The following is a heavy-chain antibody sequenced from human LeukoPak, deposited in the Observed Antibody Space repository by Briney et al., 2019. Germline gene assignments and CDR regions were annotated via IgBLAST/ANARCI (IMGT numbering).Heavy chain of an antibody. Sequence: PSGTLSLTCTVSGGSISSGDYYWSWIRQPPGKGLEWIGYIYYSGSTYYNPSLKSRVTISVDTSKNQFSLKLSSVTAADTAVYYCASLTYYYGSGSYSPPAAFDIWGQGTMVTVSS. D-gene: IGHD3-10*01. CDR2: IYYSGST. V-gene: IGHV4-30-4*01. CDR1: GGSISSGDYY. J-gene: IGHJ3*02. CDR3: ASLTYYYGSGSYSPPAAFDI.